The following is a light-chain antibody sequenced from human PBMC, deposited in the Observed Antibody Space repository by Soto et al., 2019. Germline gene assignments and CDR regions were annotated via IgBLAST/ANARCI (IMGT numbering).Light chain of an antibody. Sequence: QSVLTQPPSVSAAPGQKVTISCSGSSSNIGNNFVSWYQQLPGTAPKVLIYDNNKRPSGIPDRFSGSKSGTSATLGITGLQTGDEADYYCGTWDSSLSAVVFGGGSQVTVL. CDR2: DNN. J-gene: IGLJ2*01. CDR3: GTWDSSLSAVV. V-gene: IGLV1-51*01. CDR1: SSNIGNNF.